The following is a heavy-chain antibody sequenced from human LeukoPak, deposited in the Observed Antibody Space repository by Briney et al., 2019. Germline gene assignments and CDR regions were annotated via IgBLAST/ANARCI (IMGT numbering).Heavy chain of an antibody. Sequence: GGSLRLSCAASGFTVSSNYMSWVRQAPGKGLEWVSAISGSGGSTYYADSVKGRFTISRDNSKNTLYLQMNSLRAEDTAVYYCAKRSYSSDVWGQGTTVTVSS. CDR1: GFTVSSNY. CDR3: AKRSYSSDV. V-gene: IGHV3-23*01. D-gene: IGHD5-18*01. J-gene: IGHJ6*02. CDR2: ISGSGGST.